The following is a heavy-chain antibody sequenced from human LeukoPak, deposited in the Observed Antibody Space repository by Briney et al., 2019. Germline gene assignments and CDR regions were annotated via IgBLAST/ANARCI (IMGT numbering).Heavy chain of an antibody. V-gene: IGHV1-46*01. D-gene: IGHD2-15*01. J-gene: IGHJ4*02. CDR2: INPSGGST. Sequence: ASVKVSCKASGYTFTSYYMHWVRQAPGQGLEWMGIINPSGGSTSCAQKFQGRVTMTRDTSTSTVYMELSSLRSEDTAVYFCARGYCSGNSCYYFDYWGQGTLVTVSS. CDR3: ARGYCSGNSCYYFDY. CDR1: GYTFTSYY.